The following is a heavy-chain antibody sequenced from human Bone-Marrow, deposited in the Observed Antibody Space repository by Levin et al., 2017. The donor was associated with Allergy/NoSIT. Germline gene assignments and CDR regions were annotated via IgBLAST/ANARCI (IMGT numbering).Heavy chain of an antibody. Sequence: SQTLSLTCTVSGDSVSSHYWNWIRQPAGKGLEWLGRFYTSDDTNYNPSLKSRVTMSFDTSKNHFSLKLSSVTAADTAVYYCARGGRSNCDNESCYSRNAFNIWGRGTMVIVSS. D-gene: IGHD2-21*01. CDR1: GDSVSSHY. V-gene: IGHV4-4*07. CDR2: FYTSDDT. CDR3: ARGGRSNCDNESCYSRNAFNI. J-gene: IGHJ3*02.